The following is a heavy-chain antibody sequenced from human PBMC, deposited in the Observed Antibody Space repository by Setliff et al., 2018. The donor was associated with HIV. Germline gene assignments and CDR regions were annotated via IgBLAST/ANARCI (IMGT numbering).Heavy chain of an antibody. V-gene: IGHV4-59*01. J-gene: IGHJ3*02. Sequence: TSETLSLTCTVSHGSISPFYWSWVRQPPGKGLEWIGYIFYTGTTKYNPSLKSRVSMSVDMSKNQLSLKLKSVTAADTAVYYCARDRPPSTVDMLGAFDRWGQGTKVTVSS. CDR1: HGSISPFY. CDR2: IFYTGTT. D-gene: IGHD4-17*01. CDR3: ARDRPPSTVDMLGAFDR.